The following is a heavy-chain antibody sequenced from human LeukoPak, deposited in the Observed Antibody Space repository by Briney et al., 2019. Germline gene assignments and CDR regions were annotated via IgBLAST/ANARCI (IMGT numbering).Heavy chain of an antibody. J-gene: IGHJ4*02. Sequence: GGSLRVSCAASGFTFNTYWMSWVRQTPGKGLEWVANIKQDGSEKYYVDSVKGRFTISRDNAKNSLYLQMNSLRAEDTAVYYCARDNPRQQGFAYGGQGTLVPSPQ. CDR1: GFTFNTYW. D-gene: IGHD6-13*01. CDR3: ARDNPRQQGFAY. V-gene: IGHV3-7*01. CDR2: IKQDGSEK.